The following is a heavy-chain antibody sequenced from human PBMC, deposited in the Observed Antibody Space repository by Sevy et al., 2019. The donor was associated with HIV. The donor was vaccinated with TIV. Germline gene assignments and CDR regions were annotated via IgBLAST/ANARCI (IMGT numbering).Heavy chain of an antibody. D-gene: IGHD4-17*01. CDR3: GRWGSDYIRDH. CDR1: GFTFRDYA. CDR2: IRTAPYGGAT. V-gene: IGHV3-49*04. J-gene: IGHJ4*02. Sequence: GGSLRLSCSTSGFTFRDYAITWVRQAPGEGLEWVGLIRTAPYGGATEYGAPVKGRFSLSRADSKSIAYLQMNNLYTEDTAVYYCGRWGSDYIRDHWGQGTLVTVSS.